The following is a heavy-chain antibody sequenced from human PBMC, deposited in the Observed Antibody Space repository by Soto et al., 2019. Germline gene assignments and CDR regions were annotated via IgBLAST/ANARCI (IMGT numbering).Heavy chain of an antibody. CDR1: GFTFSNAW. CDR2: ITSKTDGGTI. CDR3: TARTSGTNS. J-gene: IGHJ4*02. D-gene: IGHD1-1*01. Sequence: PGGSLRLSCAASGFTFSNAWMNWVRQAPGKGLEWVGRITSKTDGGTIDYGAPVKGRFTISRDDSKNTLYVQMNSLKIEDTAVYYCTARTSGTNSWGQGTLVTVSS. V-gene: IGHV3-15*07.